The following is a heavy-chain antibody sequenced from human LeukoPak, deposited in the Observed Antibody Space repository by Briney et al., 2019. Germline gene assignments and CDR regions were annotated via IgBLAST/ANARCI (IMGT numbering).Heavy chain of an antibody. J-gene: IGHJ6*02. CDR3: ARSSLLHSNAMDV. CDR2: ISSSSSV. Sequence: PGGSLRLSCAASGFTFNSYSINWVRQAPGKGLEWISYISSSSSVYYADSVKGRFTISRDNAKNSLYLQMSSLRDDDTALYFCARSSLLHSNAMDVWGQGTTVTVSS. CDR1: GFTFNSYS. V-gene: IGHV3-48*02. D-gene: IGHD5-18*01.